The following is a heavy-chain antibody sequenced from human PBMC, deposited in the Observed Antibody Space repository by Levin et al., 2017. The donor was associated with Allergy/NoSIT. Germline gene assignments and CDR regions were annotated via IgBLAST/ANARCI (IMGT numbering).Heavy chain of an antibody. CDR1: GASISSSY. CDR2: MYYSGNT. CDR3: ARDRVTIGETNYYYGMDV. D-gene: IGHD5-18*01. Sequence: SQTLSLTCTVSGASISSSYWSWIRQPPGKGLEWIGCMYYSGNTKYNPSLKSRVTISMDTSKNQFSLKLTSVTAADTAVYYCARDRVTIGETNYYYGMDVWGQGTTVTVSS. J-gene: IGHJ6*02. V-gene: IGHV4-59*01.